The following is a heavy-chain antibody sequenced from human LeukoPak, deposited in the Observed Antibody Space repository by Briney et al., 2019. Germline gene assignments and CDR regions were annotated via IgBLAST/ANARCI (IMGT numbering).Heavy chain of an antibody. J-gene: IGHJ4*02. CDR1: GYTFTSYD. CDR2: MNPNSGNT. Sequence: ASVKVSCKASGYTFTSYDINLVRRATGQGLEWMGWMNPNSGNTGYAQKFQGRVTMTRNTSISTAYMELSSLRSEDTAVYYCARGHLRRSYALGYWGQGTLVTVSS. D-gene: IGHD1-26*01. V-gene: IGHV1-8*01. CDR3: ARGHLRRSYALGY.